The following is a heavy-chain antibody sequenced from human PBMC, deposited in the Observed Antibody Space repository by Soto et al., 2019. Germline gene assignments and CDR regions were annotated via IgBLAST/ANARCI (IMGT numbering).Heavy chain of an antibody. CDR2: ISWNSGSI. Sequence: GGSLRLSCAASGFTFDDYAMHWVRQAPGKGLEWVSGISWNSGSIGYADSVKGRFTISRDNAKNSLYLQMNSLRAEDTALYYCAKDFGLPHGSGSYYKGLPLYYFDYWGQGTLVTVSS. D-gene: IGHD3-10*01. V-gene: IGHV3-9*01. J-gene: IGHJ4*02. CDR3: AKDFGLPHGSGSYYKGLPLYYFDY. CDR1: GFTFDDYA.